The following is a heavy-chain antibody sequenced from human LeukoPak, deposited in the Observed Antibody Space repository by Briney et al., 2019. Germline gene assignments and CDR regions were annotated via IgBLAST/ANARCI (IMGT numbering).Heavy chain of an antibody. J-gene: IGHJ4*02. CDR2: VHQSGST. CDR3: ARVNFNPDY. CDR1: GYSISRGYH. V-gene: IGHV4-38-2*02. Sequence: SETLSLTCTVSGYSISRGYHWGWVRQPPGKGLEWIGSVHQSGSTYYNPSLKSRLTISADTTKNQFSLKLDSVTAADTAVYYCARVNFNPDYWGQGTLVTVSS. D-gene: IGHD1-14*01.